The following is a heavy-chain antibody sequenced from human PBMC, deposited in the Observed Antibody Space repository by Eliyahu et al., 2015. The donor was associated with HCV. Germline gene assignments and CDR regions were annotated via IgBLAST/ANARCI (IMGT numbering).Heavy chain of an antibody. D-gene: IGHD3-9*01. CDR1: GGTFSNYA. Sequence: QVQLVQSGAEVKKPGSSVKVSCKASGGTFSNYAISWVRQAPGQGLEWMGGIIPIFGTANYAQKFQGRVTITADESTSTVYLDLNSLRSEDTAVYYCTRGIGDTLRYFDWFYWGQGTLVTVSS. V-gene: IGHV1-69*01. J-gene: IGHJ4*02. CDR3: TRGIGDTLRYFDWFY. CDR2: IIPIFGTA.